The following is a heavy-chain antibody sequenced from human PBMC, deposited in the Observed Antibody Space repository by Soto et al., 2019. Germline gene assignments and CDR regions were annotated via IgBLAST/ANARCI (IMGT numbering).Heavy chain of an antibody. Sequence: QPGGSLRLSCAASGFTFSSYGMHWVRQAPGKGLEWVAVISYDGSNKYYADSVKGRFTISRDNSKNTLYLQMNSLRAEDTAVYYCAKDRGQPPKQWLVTQRLFDYWGQGTLVTVSS. CDR1: GFTFSSYG. D-gene: IGHD6-19*01. J-gene: IGHJ4*02. CDR3: AKDRGQPPKQWLVTQRLFDY. V-gene: IGHV3-30*18. CDR2: ISYDGSNK.